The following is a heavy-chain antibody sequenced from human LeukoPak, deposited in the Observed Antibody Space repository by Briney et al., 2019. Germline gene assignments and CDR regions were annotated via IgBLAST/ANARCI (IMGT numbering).Heavy chain of an antibody. D-gene: IGHD5-12*01. J-gene: IGHJ4*02. V-gene: IGHV3-11*01. CDR2: ITSSGDDI. Sequence: GVSLRLSCAASGFSFSDYYMSWIRQAPGKGLEWVAYITSSGDDIYYADSVKGRFTISRDNAKNALFLRMNSLRVEDTATYYCASDIVATSGDFWGQGTLVSVSS. CDR3: ASDIVATSGDF. CDR1: GFSFSDYY.